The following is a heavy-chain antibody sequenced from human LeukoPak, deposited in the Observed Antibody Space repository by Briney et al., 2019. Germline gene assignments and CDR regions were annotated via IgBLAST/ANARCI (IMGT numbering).Heavy chain of an antibody. J-gene: IGHJ3*02. CDR2: IYYTGST. CDR3: ARVGCTGGSCYRSRGAFDI. D-gene: IGHD2-15*01. CDR1: GGSINNSSYY. V-gene: IGHV4-39*07. Sequence: SETLSLTCTVSGGSINNSSYYWGWIRQPPGKGLEWIGSIYYTGSTTYNPSLKSRVAISVDTSKNQFSLKLNSVTAEDTAVYYCARVGCTGGSCYRSRGAFDIWGQGTMVTVSS.